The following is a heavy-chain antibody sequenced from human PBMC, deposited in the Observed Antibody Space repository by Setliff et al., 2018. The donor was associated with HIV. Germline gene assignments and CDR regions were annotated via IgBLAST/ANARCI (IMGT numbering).Heavy chain of an antibody. J-gene: IGHJ4*02. CDR2: IGPSGSST. CDR3: ARSDISGTGYFDS. Sequence: GASVKVSCKTSAYTFNSYYMHWIRQAPGQGLEWMGLIGPSGSSTTYAKNFQGRVSMTRDTSTTTVYMELYSLRSEDTAVYHCARSDISGTGYFDSWGQGTLVTVSS. V-gene: IGHV1-46*02. D-gene: IGHD1-20*01. CDR1: AYTFNSYY.